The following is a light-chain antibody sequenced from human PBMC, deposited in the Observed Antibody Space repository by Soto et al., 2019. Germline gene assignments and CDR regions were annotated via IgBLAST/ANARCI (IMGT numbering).Light chain of an antibody. CDR1: QSVSIN. V-gene: IGKV3-15*01. CDR2: GAS. J-gene: IGKJ1*01. CDR3: QHFNNWPRT. Sequence: EIVMTQSPATQSVSPGERATLSCRASQSVSINLAWYQQKPGQAPRLLIYGASTRATGIPARFSGSGSGTEFTLAISSLQSEDFAVYYCQHFNNWPRTFGQGTRVDIK.